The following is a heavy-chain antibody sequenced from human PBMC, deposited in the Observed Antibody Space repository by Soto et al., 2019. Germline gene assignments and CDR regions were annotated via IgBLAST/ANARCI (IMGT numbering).Heavy chain of an antibody. D-gene: IGHD5-12*01. V-gene: IGHV1-18*04. J-gene: IGHJ4*02. CDR1: GYTFTSYG. CDR3: AIATLPNGYDPGD. CDR2: ISAYNGNT. Sequence: ASRTVSCNSSGYTFTSYGISWVRQAPGQGLEWMGWISAYNGNTNYAQKLQGRVTMTTDTSTSTAYMELRSLRSDDKAGYYCAIATLPNGYDPGDWNPGTPVSVAS.